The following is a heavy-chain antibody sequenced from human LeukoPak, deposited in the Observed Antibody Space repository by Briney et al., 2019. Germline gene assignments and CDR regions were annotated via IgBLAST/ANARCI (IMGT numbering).Heavy chain of an antibody. CDR3: ARGVEPLAANTLAY. J-gene: IGHJ4*02. CDR2: LYSDGNT. CDR1: GFTVITND. Sequence: PGGSLRLSCAASGFTVITNDMTWGRQAPGKGLEWGSVLYSDGNTKYADSVQGRFTISRDSSKNTLYLEMNSLSPDDTAVYYCARGVEPLAANTLAYWGQGTLVTVSS. D-gene: IGHD1-14*01. V-gene: IGHV3-53*01.